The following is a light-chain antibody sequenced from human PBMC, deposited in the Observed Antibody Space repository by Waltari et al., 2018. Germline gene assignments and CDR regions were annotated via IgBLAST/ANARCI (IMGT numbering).Light chain of an antibody. CDR2: DAS. V-gene: IGKV3-11*01. Sequence: EIVLTQSPATLSLSPGERAPLSCRASQTVSSYLAWYQQKPGQAPRLLIYDASNRATGISARFSGSGSGTAFTLTISSLEPEDFAVYYCQQRSNWPITFGQGTRLEIK. CDR1: QTVSSY. J-gene: IGKJ5*01. CDR3: QQRSNWPIT.